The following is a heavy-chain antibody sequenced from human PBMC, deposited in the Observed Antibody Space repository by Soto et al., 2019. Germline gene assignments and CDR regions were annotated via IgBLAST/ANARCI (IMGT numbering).Heavy chain of an antibody. Sequence: SETLSLTCTVSGGSISSGGYYWSWIRQHPGKGLEWIGYIYYSGSTYYNPSLKSRVTISVDTSKNQFSLKLSSVTAADTAVYYCARGKGPTNLFDYWGQGTLVTVSS. J-gene: IGHJ4*02. CDR3: ARGKGPTNLFDY. D-gene: IGHD5-12*01. V-gene: IGHV4-31*03. CDR2: IYYSGST. CDR1: GGSISSGGYY.